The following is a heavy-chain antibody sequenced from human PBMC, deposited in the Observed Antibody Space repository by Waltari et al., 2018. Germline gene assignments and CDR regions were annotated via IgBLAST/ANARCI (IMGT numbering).Heavy chain of an antibody. CDR1: GFPFSSYW. V-gene: IGHV3-7*01. CDR3: ARSDNWNREGY. Sequence: EVQLVESGGGLVQPGGSLRLSCAASGFPFSSYWMRWVRQAPGKGREWVANIKQDGSEKYYVDSVKGRFTISRDNAKNSLYLQMNSLRAEDTAVYYCARSDNWNREGYWGQGTLVTVSS. J-gene: IGHJ4*02. CDR2: IKQDGSEK. D-gene: IGHD1-20*01.